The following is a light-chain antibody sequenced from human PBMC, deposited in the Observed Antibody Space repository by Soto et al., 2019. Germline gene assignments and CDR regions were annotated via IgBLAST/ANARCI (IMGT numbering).Light chain of an antibody. J-gene: IGKJ2*01. CDR3: QQYGSSPPYT. V-gene: IGKV3-20*01. CDR1: QSGSSSS. Sequence: EIVLTQSPGSLSLSPGERATLSCRASQSGSSSSLARYQQKPGQAPRLLIYGASTRATGIPDRLSGSGSGTDFTLTISRLEPEDFAVYYCQQYGSSPPYTFGQGTKLEIK. CDR2: GAS.